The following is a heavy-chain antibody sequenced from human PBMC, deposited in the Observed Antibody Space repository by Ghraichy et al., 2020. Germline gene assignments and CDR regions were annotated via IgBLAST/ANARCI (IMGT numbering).Heavy chain of an antibody. D-gene: IGHD6-6*01. J-gene: IGHJ6*03. CDR3: AKDLVAARYYYYYMDV. V-gene: IGHV3-30*02. Sequence: GESLNISCAASGFTFSSYGMHWVRQAPGKGLEWVAFIRYDGSNKYYADSVKGRFTISRDNSKNTLYLQMNSLRAEDTAVYYCAKDLVAARYYYYYMDVWGKGTTVTVSS. CDR1: GFTFSSYG. CDR2: IRYDGSNK.